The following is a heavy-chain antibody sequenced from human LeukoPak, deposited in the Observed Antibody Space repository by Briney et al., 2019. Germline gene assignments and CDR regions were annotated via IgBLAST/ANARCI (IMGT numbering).Heavy chain of an antibody. CDR1: GFTFRNYA. CDR2: ISDSTGST. Sequence: GGSLRLSCAASGFTFRNYAMSWVRQAPGKGLECLSTISDSTGSTYYADSVKGRFTISRDNSKNTLFLQTNSLGAEDTAIYYCAKISRGTYYRWYFDLWGRGTLVTVSS. D-gene: IGHD1-26*01. CDR3: AKISRGTYYRWYFDL. J-gene: IGHJ2*01. V-gene: IGHV3-23*01.